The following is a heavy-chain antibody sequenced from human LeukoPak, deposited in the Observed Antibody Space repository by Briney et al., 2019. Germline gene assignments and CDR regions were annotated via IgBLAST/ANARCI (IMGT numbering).Heavy chain of an antibody. D-gene: IGHD3-22*01. CDR2: IKQDGSEK. CDR3: ARGSRYYYDSSGLNFDY. J-gene: IGHJ4*02. V-gene: IGHV3-7*01. CDR1: GFTFSCFW. Sequence: GSLRLSCAAFGFTFSCFWMSWGRQASGEGVELVAHIKQDGSEKYYVDSVKGRFTISRDNAKNSLYLQMNSLRAEDTAVYYCARGSRYYYDSSGLNFDYWGQETLVTVSS.